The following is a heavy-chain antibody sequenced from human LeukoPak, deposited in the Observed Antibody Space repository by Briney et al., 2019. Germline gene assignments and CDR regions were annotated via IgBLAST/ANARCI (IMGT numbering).Heavy chain of an antibody. CDR3: ARRKPTGSYPLEL. J-gene: IGHJ4*02. CDR2: IYYSGST. CDR1: GGSISSYY. V-gene: IGHV4-59*08. D-gene: IGHD3-10*01. Sequence: SETLSLTCTVSGGSISSYYWSWLRQPPGKGLEWIGHIYYSGSTNYNPSLRSRLTISLDTSTSQFSLRLSSVTAADTAVYYCARRKPTGSYPLELWGQGTLVTVSS.